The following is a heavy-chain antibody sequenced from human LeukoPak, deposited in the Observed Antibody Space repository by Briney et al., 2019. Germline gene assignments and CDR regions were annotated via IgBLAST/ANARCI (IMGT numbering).Heavy chain of an antibody. J-gene: IGHJ4*02. V-gene: IGHV4-59*01. Sequence: PSETPSLTCTVSGGSISGYYWSWIRQPPGKALEWIGYIYESGSTDYNPSLKSRVTISRDTSKNQVSLKLTSVTTADTAVYYCARDLYDHDSSGYYEFWGQGTLVTVSS. CDR1: GGSISGYY. CDR2: IYESGST. CDR3: ARDLYDHDSSGYYEF. D-gene: IGHD3-22*01.